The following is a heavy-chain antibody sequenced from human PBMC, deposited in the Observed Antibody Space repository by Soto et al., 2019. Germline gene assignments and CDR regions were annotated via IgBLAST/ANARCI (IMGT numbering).Heavy chain of an antibody. CDR2: VSSGGGT. J-gene: IGHJ4*02. CDR1: GFTFSTYA. V-gene: IGHV3-23*01. D-gene: IGHD2-21*02. Sequence: EVELLESGGGLVQPEGSLRLSCAASGFTFSTYAMGWVRQAPGKGLEWVSVVSSGGGTHYADSVKGRFTVSRDNSKNTLSLQMNSLRADDTAVYYCAKRRGDSGHFNYWGQGALVTGSS. CDR3: AKRRGDSGHFNY.